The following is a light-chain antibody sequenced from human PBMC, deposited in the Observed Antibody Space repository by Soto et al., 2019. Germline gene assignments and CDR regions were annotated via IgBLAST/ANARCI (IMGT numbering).Light chain of an antibody. V-gene: IGLV2-14*01. CDR3: ISYTSSNTLEV. CDR1: SSDVGSYNY. J-gene: IGLJ3*02. Sequence: QAVVTQPASVSGSPGQSITISCTGTSSDVGSYNYVSWYQQHPGKAPKLMIYEVSNRPSGVSNRFSGSKSGNTASLTISGLQAEDEADYYCISYTSSNTLEVFGGGTQLTVL. CDR2: EVS.